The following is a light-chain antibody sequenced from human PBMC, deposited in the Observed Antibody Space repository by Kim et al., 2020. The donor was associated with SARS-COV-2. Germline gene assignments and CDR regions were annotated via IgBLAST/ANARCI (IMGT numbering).Light chain of an antibody. J-gene: IGKJ4*01. CDR1: QVIATY. Sequence: ASVGDKVPITCRASQVIATYLNWYQQKPGKAPKLLIYAASTLRSGVPSRFSGSGSGTDFSLTISSLQPEDYAIYYCQQSYTTPLTFGGGTKVDIK. CDR2: AAS. V-gene: IGKV1-39*01. CDR3: QQSYTTPLT.